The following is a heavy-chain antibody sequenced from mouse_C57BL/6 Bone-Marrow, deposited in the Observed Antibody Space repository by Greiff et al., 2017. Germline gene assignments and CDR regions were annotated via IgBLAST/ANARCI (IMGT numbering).Heavy chain of an antibody. CDR2: IDPSDSYT. V-gene: IGHV1-69*01. CDR3: ARDSSGLAWFAY. J-gene: IGHJ3*01. CDR1: GYTFTSYW. Sequence: VQLQQPGAELVMPGASVKLSCKASGYTFTSYWMPWVKQRPGQGLEWIGEIDPSDSYTNYNQKFKGKSTWTVDKSSSTDYMQLSSLTSEDSAVYSCARDSSGLAWFAYWGQGTLVTVSA. D-gene: IGHD3-2*02.